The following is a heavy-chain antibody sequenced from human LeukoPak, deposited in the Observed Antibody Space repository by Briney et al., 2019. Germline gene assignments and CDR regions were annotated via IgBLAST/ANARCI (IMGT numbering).Heavy chain of an antibody. CDR2: ISSSGSTI. CDR3: ARDMRDYVWGSYRYTNYYYYYGMDV. Sequence: GGSLRPSCAASGFTFSSYEMNWVRQAPGKGLEWVSYISSSGSTIYYADSVKGRFTISRDNAKNSLYLQMNSLRAEDTAVYYCARDMRDYVWGSYRYTNYYYYYGMDVWGQGTTVTVSS. CDR1: GFTFSSYE. J-gene: IGHJ6*02. V-gene: IGHV3-48*03. D-gene: IGHD3-16*02.